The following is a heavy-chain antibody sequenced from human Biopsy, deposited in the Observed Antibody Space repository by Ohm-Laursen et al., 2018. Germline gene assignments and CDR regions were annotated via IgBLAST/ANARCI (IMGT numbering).Heavy chain of an antibody. Sequence: TLSLTCTVSGDSISSFFWTWIRQPPRQGLDYIGYIYDRVSTANYNPSLESRVTMSVDMPKNQISLKLSSVTAADTAIYYCARGMRSSGWPYFDSWGQGTLVTVSS. CDR3: ARGMRSSGWPYFDS. V-gene: IGHV4-59*01. CDR2: IYDRVST. D-gene: IGHD6-19*01. J-gene: IGHJ4*02. CDR1: GDSISSFF.